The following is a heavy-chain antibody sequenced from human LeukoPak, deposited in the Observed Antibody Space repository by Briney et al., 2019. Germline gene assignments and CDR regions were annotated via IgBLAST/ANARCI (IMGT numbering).Heavy chain of an antibody. CDR2: INTDGSST. Sequence: GGSLRLSCAASGFTFSSYWMHWVRQAPGKGLVWVSRINTDGSSTSYADSVKGRFTISRDNAKNTLYLQMNSLRAEDTAVYYCARGDYYGSGSYSDFAWNFDYWGQGTLVTVSS. D-gene: IGHD3-10*01. V-gene: IGHV3-74*01. CDR3: ARGDYYGSGSYSDFAWNFDY. J-gene: IGHJ4*02. CDR1: GFTFSSYW.